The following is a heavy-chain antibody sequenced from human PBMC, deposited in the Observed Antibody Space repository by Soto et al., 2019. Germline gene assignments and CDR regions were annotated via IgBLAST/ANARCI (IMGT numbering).Heavy chain of an antibody. J-gene: IGHJ6*02. CDR3: ASLGVGDWANYYYYYGMDV. D-gene: IGHD2-21*02. CDR2: VTANGGST. V-gene: IGHV3-23*01. Sequence: EVQLLESGGGFVQPGGSLRLSCAATGFTFSVYAMTWVHQAPGKGLEWVSAVTANGGSTYSADSVKGRFTISRDNSKNTLFLLMNSLRAEDTAVYYCASLGVGDWANYYYYYGMDVWGQGTTVTVSS. CDR1: GFTFSVYA.